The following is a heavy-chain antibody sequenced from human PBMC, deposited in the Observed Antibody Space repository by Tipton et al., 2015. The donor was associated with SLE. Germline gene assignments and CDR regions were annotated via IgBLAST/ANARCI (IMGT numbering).Heavy chain of an antibody. Sequence: SLRLSCAASGFRFDDYAMHWVRQAPGKGLEWVSGISWNSGSIGYADSVKGRFTISRDNAKNSLYLQMNSLRAGDTAVYYCARISWGDYYMDVWGKGTTVTVSS. V-gene: IGHV3-9*01. CDR2: ISWNSGSI. CDR3: ARISWGDYYMDV. D-gene: IGHD7-27*01. CDR1: GFRFDDYA. J-gene: IGHJ6*03.